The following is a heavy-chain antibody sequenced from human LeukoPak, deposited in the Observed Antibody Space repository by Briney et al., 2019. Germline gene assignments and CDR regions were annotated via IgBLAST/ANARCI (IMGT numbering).Heavy chain of an antibody. CDR2: ISSGSSSV. J-gene: IGHJ4*02. CDR3: ARPVDYNAGDY. Sequence: GGSLRLSCAASGFTFSSYGMNWVRQAPGQGLEWVSYISSGSSSVYYADSEKGRFTISRDNAKNSLYLQMNSLRAEDTAVYYCARPVDYNAGDYWGQGTLVTVSS. D-gene: IGHD5-12*01. CDR1: GFTFSSYG. V-gene: IGHV3-48*04.